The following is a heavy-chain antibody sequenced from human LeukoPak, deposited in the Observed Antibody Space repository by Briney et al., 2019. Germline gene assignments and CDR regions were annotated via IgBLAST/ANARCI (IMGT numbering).Heavy chain of an antibody. J-gene: IGHJ3*02. D-gene: IGHD2-21*02. CDR3: ARRVVVTARTYDAFDI. CDR2: IYYSGST. V-gene: IGHV4-59*01. Sequence: PSETLSLTCTVSGGSISSYYWSWIRQPPGKGLEWIGYIYYSGSTNYNPSLKSRVTISVDTSKNQFSLKLSSVTAADTAVYYCARRVVVTARTYDAFDIWGQGTMVTVSS. CDR1: GGSISSYY.